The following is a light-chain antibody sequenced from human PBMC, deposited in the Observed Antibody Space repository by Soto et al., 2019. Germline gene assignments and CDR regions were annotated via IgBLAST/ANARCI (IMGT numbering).Light chain of an antibody. CDR3: QQYGSSDT. CDR1: ESVGTY. CDR2: DTS. V-gene: IGKV3-11*01. Sequence: EVVLTQYPATLSLSPGESATLSCRASESVGTYLAWYQQRPGQAPRLVIYDTSSRATGIPARFSGSGSGTDFTLTISCLEPVDFAVYYCQQYGSSDTFGQGTKLEIK. J-gene: IGKJ2*01.